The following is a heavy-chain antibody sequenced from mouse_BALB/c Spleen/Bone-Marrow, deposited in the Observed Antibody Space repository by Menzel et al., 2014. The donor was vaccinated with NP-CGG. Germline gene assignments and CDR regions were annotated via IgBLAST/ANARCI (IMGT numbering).Heavy chain of an antibody. V-gene: IGHV1S127*01. CDR1: GYTFTSYW. CDR3: TIYYRSFAY. Sequence: QVQLQQFGAELVKPGASVMMSCKASGYTFTSYWMHWGKQRPGQGLEWIGVIDPSDSYTSYNQKFKGKAALTVDTSSSAAHMQLSDLTSEDSAVCYCTIYYRSFAYWGQGTLVTVSA. D-gene: IGHD2-14*01. CDR2: IDPSDSYT. J-gene: IGHJ3*01.